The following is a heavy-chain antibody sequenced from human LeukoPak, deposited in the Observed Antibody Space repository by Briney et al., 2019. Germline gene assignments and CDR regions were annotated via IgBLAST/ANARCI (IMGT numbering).Heavy chain of an antibody. CDR3: ARQTGSGLFILP. V-gene: IGHV4-34*01. D-gene: IGHD3/OR15-3a*01. CDR2: INHGGST. J-gene: IGHJ4*02. CDR1: GGSLSAYY. Sequence: SETLSLTCAVYGGSLSAYYWTWIRQPPGKGLEWIGEINHGGSTNYNASLKSQVSISIDTSKNQFSLRLTSVTAADTAVYYCARQTGSGLFILPGGQGTLVTVSS.